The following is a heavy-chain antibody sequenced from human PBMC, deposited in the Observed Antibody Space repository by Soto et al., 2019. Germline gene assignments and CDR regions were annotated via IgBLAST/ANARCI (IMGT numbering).Heavy chain of an antibody. CDR1: GGSVSSSFF. V-gene: IGHV4-4*02. CDR3: ARSFGWYAIDY. D-gene: IGHD6-19*01. CDR2: IFHSGSV. J-gene: IGHJ4*02. Sequence: QVLLQESGPGLVQPSGTLSLSCAVSGGSVSSSFFWGWVRQPPGKGLEWIGDIFHSGSVNYNPSLKSRVTISIDKSKNQFSLELNSVTTADTAACYCARSFGWYAIDYWGQGTLVIVSS.